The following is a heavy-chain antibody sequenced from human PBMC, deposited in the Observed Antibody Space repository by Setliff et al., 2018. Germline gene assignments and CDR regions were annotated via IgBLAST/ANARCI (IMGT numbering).Heavy chain of an antibody. CDR1: GGSFSDFY. J-gene: IGHJ6*03. CDR3: ARGRDVFPVPPYMDV. V-gene: IGHV4-34*01. CDR2: ITHRRVT. Sequence: SETLSLTCAVYGGSFSDFYWIWIRQPPGEGLEWIGEITHRRVTTYNPSLQSRAAISLDTSKRCFSLKLGSVSAADTAVYYCARGRDVFPVPPYMDVWAEGTTVTVSS. D-gene: IGHD3-10*02.